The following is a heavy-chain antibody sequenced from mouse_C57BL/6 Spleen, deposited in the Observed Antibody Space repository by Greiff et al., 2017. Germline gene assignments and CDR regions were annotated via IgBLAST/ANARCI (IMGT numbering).Heavy chain of an antibody. Sequence: QVQLQQPGAELVMPGASVKLSCKASGYTFTSYWMHWVKQRPGQGLEWIGEIDPSDSYTNYNQKFKGKSTLPVDKSSSTAYMQLSSLTSEDSAVYYCARAFITTVVAPHWYFDVWGTGTTVTVSS. CDR3: ARAFITTVVAPHWYFDV. D-gene: IGHD1-1*01. V-gene: IGHV1-69*01. CDR1: GYTFTSYW. J-gene: IGHJ1*03. CDR2: IDPSDSYT.